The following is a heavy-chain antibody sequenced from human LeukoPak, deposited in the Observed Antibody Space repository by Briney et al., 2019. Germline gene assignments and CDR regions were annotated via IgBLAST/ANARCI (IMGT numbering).Heavy chain of an antibody. CDR2: INHSGST. V-gene: IGHV4-34*01. CDR1: GGSFSGYY. J-gene: IGHJ5*02. CDR3: ARAGYGDYYNWFDP. Sequence: SETLSLTCAVYGGSFSGYYWSWIRQPPGKGLEWIGEINHSGSTNYNPSLKSRVTISVDTSKNQFSLKLSSVTAADTAVYYCARAGYGDYYNWFDPWGQGTLVTVSS. D-gene: IGHD4-17*01.